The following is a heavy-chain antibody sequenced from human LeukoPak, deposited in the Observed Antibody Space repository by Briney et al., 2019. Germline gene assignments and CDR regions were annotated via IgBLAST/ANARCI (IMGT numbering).Heavy chain of an antibody. CDR3: ARDLYRIVVVPHYFDY. Sequence: GRSLRLSCAASGFTFNSYAMHWVRQAPGKGLEWVAVILYDGSNKYYADSVKGRFTISRDNSKNTLYLQMNSLRAEDTAVYYCARDLYRIVVVPHYFDYWGQGTLVTVSS. J-gene: IGHJ4*02. CDR1: GFTFNSYA. V-gene: IGHV3-30*03. D-gene: IGHD3-22*01. CDR2: ILYDGSNK.